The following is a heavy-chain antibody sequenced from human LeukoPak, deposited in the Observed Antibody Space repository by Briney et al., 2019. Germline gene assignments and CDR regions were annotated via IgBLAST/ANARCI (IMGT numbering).Heavy chain of an antibody. V-gene: IGHV4-59*01. CDR2: IYYSGST. D-gene: IGHD3-3*01. J-gene: IGHJ5*02. CDR1: GGSISSYY. Sequence: SSETLSLTCTVSGGSISSYYWSWIRQPPGKGLEWIGYIYYSGSTNYNPSLKSRVTISVDTSKNQFSLKLSSVTAADTAVYYCAREAYYDFWSGRNWFDPWGQGTLVTVSS. CDR3: AREAYYDFWSGRNWFDP.